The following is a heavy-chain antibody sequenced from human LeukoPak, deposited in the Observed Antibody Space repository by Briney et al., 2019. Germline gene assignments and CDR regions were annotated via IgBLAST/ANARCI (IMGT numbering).Heavy chain of an antibody. CDR1: EFSFRSYW. CDR2: IKSDGSAT. J-gene: IGHJ6*02. CDR3: AMDINGDLFHV. D-gene: IGHD2-2*03. V-gene: IGHV3-74*01. Sequence: PGGSLRLSCAGYEFSFRSYWMHWVRQPPEKGLEWVFSIKSDGSATAYADSVKGRFSMSTDSAKNSASLQMNSLRVEDTAMYYCAMDINGDLFHVWGQGATVTVSS.